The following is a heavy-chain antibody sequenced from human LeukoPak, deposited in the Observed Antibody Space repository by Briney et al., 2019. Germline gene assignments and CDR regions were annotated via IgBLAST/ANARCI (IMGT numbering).Heavy chain of an antibody. D-gene: IGHD6-13*01. Sequence: GGSLRLSCAASGFTFSSYDMHWVRQATGKGLEWVSAIGTAGDTYYPGSVKGRFTISRENAKNSLYLQMNSLRAGDTAVYYCASGFSSSWYGRIRYYFDYWGQGTLVTVSS. CDR2: IGTAGDT. CDR1: GFTFSSYD. V-gene: IGHV3-13*01. J-gene: IGHJ4*02. CDR3: ASGFSSSWYGRIRYYFDY.